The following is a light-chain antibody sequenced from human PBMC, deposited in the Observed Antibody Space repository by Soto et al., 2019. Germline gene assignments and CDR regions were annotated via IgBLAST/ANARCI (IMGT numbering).Light chain of an antibody. J-gene: IGLJ1*01. CDR2: EVS. CDR3: SSSTSTSTLYV. CDR1: SSDGGGYKY. V-gene: IGLV2-14*01. Sequence: QSALTQPASVSGTPGQSITISCAGTSSDGGGYKYGSWYQQNPGKPPKLIIYEVSSRPSGVSNRFSGSKSGNTASLTISGLQAEDQADYYCSSSTSTSTLYVFGSGTKVTVL.